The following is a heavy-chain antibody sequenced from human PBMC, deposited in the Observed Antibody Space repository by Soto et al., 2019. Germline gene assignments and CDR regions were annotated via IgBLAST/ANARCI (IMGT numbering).Heavy chain of an antibody. D-gene: IGHD3-16*02. CDR2: IKSKTDGGTT. Sequence: GGSLRLSCAASGFTFSNAWMSWVRQAPGKGLEWVGRIKSKTDGGTTDYAAPVKGRFTISRDDSKNTLYLQMNSLKTEDTAVYYPAIATAGRYGLTDYWGQGTLVTVSS. CDR1: GFTFSNAW. J-gene: IGHJ4*02. CDR3: AIATAGRYGLTDY. V-gene: IGHV3-15*01.